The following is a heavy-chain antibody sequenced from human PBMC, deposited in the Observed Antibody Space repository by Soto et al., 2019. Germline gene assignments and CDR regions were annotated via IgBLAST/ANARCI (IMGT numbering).Heavy chain of an antibody. Sequence: SVKVSCKASGGTFSSYAISWVRQAPGQGLEWMGGIIPIFGTANYAQKFQGRVTITADESTSTAYMGLSSLRSEDTAVYYCARDRELPHGPIIYYYYYGMDVWGQGTTVTVSS. CDR1: GGTFSSYA. CDR3: ARDRELPHGPIIYYYYYGMDV. V-gene: IGHV1-69*13. CDR2: IIPIFGTA. J-gene: IGHJ6*02. D-gene: IGHD1-7*01.